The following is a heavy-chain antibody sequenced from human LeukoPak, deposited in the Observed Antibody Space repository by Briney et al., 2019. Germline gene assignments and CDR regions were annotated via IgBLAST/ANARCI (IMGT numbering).Heavy chain of an antibody. CDR3: ARRLYCSSTSCPWHGAFDI. V-gene: IGHV4-4*07. J-gene: IGHJ3*02. D-gene: IGHD2-2*01. CDR2: IYTSGST. Sequence: PSETLSLTCTVSGGSISSYYWSWIRQPAGKGLEWIGRIYTSGSTNYNPSLKSRVTMSVDTSKNQFSLKLSSVTAADTAVYYCARRLYCSSTSCPWHGAFDIWGQGTMVTVSS. CDR1: GGSISSYY.